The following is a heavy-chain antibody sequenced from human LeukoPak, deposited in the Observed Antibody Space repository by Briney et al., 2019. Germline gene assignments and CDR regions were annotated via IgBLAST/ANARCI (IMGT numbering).Heavy chain of an antibody. CDR2: IYTSGST. J-gene: IGHJ4*02. Sequence: PSETLSLTCTVSGGSISSYYWSWIRQPAGKGLEWIGRIYTSGSTNYNPSLKSRVTMSVDTSKNQFSLKLSSVTAADTAVYYCARAITIFGVVITYYFDYWGQGTLVTVSS. CDR3: ARAITIFGVVITYYFDY. D-gene: IGHD3-3*01. CDR1: GGSISSYY. V-gene: IGHV4-4*07.